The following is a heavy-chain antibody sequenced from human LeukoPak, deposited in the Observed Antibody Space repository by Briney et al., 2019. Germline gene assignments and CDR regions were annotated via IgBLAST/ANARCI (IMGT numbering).Heavy chain of an antibody. CDR3: ASARLGSGLEGAFDI. CDR1: GVSISSYF. J-gene: IGHJ3*02. Sequence: SETLSLTCTVSGVSISSYFWSWIRQPPGKGLEWIGYIYYSGSTNYNPSLKSRVTISVDTSKNQFSLKLSSVTAADTAVYYCASARLGSGLEGAFDIWGQGTMVTVSS. V-gene: IGHV4-59*01. CDR2: IYYSGST. D-gene: IGHD6-25*01.